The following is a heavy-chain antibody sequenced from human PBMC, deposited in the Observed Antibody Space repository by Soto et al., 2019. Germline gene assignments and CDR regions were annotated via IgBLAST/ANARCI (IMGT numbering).Heavy chain of an antibody. CDR3: AREGDDRPWFEP. D-gene: IGHD2-21*02. V-gene: IGHV4-31*03. J-gene: IGHJ5*02. CDR1: GESIATGAFY. CDR2: IFYAGDT. Sequence: PSATRSLTCSVSGESIATGAFYWSWTRLQSGEGPEGIGSIFYAGDTYYNPSLKSRVEISLDGSQNQFSLNLSSVTAADTAVSYCAREGDDRPWFEPCGPGTLVTVSS.